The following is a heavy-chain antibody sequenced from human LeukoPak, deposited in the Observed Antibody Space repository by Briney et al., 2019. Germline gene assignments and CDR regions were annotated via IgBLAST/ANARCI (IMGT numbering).Heavy chain of an antibody. CDR2: IYHSGSS. V-gene: IGHV4-38-2*02. CDR1: GYSVSTGYY. Sequence: PSETLSLTCTVSGYSVSTGYYWGWIRQPPGKGLEWIGSIYHSGSSYYSPSLKSRVTMSVDIPKNQFSLKLSSVTAADTAVYYCARRGPSYSSGWWFDYWGQGTLVTVSS. D-gene: IGHD6-19*01. CDR3: ARRGPSYSSGWWFDY. J-gene: IGHJ4*02.